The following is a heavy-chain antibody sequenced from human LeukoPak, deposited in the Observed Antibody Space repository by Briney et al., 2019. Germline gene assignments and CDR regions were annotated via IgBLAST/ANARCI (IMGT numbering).Heavy chain of an antibody. D-gene: IGHD6-19*01. CDR3: AKYGNSGWVIDN. J-gene: IGHJ4*02. V-gene: IGHV4-59*08. Sequence: SETLSLTCTVSGGSISSCYWSWIRQPPGKGLEWIGYIYYSGSTNYNPSLKSRVTISVDTSKNQFSLKMTSVTAADTAVYFCAKYGNSGWVIDNWGQGTLVTVSS. CDR1: GGSISSCY. CDR2: IYYSGST.